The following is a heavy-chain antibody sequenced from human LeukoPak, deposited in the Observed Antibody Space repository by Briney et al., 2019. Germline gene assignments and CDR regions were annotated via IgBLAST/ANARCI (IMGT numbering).Heavy chain of an antibody. J-gene: IGHJ3*02. CDR3: ARDCVGGSCYQLGAFDI. Sequence: GASVKVSCKASGYTFTGYYMHWVRQAPGQGLEWMGWINPNSGGTNYAQKFQGRVTMTRDTSISTAYMELSRLRSDDTAVYYCARDCVGGSCYQLGAFDIWGQGTMVTVSS. V-gene: IGHV1-2*02. CDR1: GYTFTGYY. CDR2: INPNSGGT. D-gene: IGHD2-15*01.